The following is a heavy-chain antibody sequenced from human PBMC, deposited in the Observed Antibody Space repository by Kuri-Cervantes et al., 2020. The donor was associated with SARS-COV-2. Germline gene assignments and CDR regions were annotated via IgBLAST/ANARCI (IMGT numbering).Heavy chain of an antibody. J-gene: IGHJ6*02. V-gene: IGHV3-30*02. D-gene: IGHD3-22*01. Sequence: LSLTCAASGFTFSSYGMHWVRQAPGKGLEWVAFIRYDGSNKYYADSVKGRFTISRDNSKNTPYLQMNSLRAEDTAVYYCAKGAYYYDSSGYTYYYGMDVWGQGTTVTVSS. CDR2: IRYDGSNK. CDR1: GFTFSSYG. CDR3: AKGAYYYDSSGYTYYYGMDV.